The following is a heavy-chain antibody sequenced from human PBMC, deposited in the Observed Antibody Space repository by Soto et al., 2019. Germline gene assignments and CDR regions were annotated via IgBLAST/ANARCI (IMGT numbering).Heavy chain of an antibody. CDR3: ARDTNYDILTHYYYYGMDV. Sequence: SETLSLTCAVSGGSISSSNWWSWVRQPPGKGLEWIGEIYHSGSTNYNPSLKSRVTISVDKSKNQFSLKLSSVTAADTAVYYCARDTNYDILTHYYYYGMDVWGQGTTVTVSS. V-gene: IGHV4-4*02. CDR1: GGSISSSNW. J-gene: IGHJ6*02. D-gene: IGHD3-9*01. CDR2: IYHSGST.